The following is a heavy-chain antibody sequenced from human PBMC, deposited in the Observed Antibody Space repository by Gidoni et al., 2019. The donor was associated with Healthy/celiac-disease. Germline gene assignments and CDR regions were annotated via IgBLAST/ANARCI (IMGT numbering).Heavy chain of an antibody. CDR3: AREIVVVPAAIPVRSEAFDI. V-gene: IGHV4-31*03. CDR1: GGSIISGGYY. J-gene: IGHJ3*02. D-gene: IGHD2-2*02. Sequence: QVQLQESGPGLVKPSQTLSLTCTVSGGSIISGGYYWSWIRQHPGKGLEWIGYIYYSGSTYYNPSLKSRVTISVDTSKNQFSLKLSSVTAADTAVYYCAREIVVVPAAIPVRSEAFDIWGQGTMVTVSS. CDR2: IYYSGST.